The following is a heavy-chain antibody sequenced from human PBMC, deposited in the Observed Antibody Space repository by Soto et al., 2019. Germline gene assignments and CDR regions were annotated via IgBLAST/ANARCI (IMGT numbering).Heavy chain of an antibody. CDR3: ARAPYYGTPGYYYGMDV. D-gene: IGHD3-10*01. CDR1: GGSISSYY. V-gene: IGHV4-59*01. Sequence: LSETLSLTCTVSGGSISSYYWSWIRQPPGKGLEWIGYIYYSGSTNYNPSLKSRVTISVDTSKNQFSLKLSSVTAADTAVYYCARAPYYGTPGYYYGMDVWGQATTVTVSS. CDR2: IYYSGST. J-gene: IGHJ6*02.